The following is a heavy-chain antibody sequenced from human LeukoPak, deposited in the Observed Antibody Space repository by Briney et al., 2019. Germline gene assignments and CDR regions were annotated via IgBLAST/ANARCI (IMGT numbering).Heavy chain of an antibody. Sequence: GGSLRLSCAASGFTFSTYAMSWVRQAPGKGLEWVSAISGSGGSTYYADSVKGRFTISRDNSKNTLYLQMNSLRAEDTAVYYCAKSSVTTGTSNWLDPWGQGTLVTVSS. D-gene: IGHD4-17*01. CDR2: ISGSGGST. J-gene: IGHJ5*02. CDR1: GFTFSTYA. V-gene: IGHV3-23*01. CDR3: AKSSVTTGTSNWLDP.